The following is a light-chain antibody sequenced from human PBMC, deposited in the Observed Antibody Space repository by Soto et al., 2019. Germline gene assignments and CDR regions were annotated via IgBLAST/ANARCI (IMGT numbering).Light chain of an antibody. CDR2: GAS. Sequence: DIQLTQSPSFLSASVGDRVTITCRASQGISSNLAWYQQNPGKAPKLPIYGASTLQSGVPSRFSGSGSGTEFTLTISSLQPEDFATYYCQQLNSYPLTFGGGTKVEIK. CDR1: QGISSN. J-gene: IGKJ4*01. V-gene: IGKV1-9*01. CDR3: QQLNSYPLT.